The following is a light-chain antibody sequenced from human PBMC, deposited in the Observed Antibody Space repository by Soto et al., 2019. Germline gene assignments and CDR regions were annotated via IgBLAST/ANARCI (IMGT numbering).Light chain of an antibody. CDR1: QSVSIN. CDR2: GAS. J-gene: IGKJ2*01. V-gene: IGKV3-15*01. CDR3: QQYNNWPPYT. Sequence: DTVMTQSPATLSVSPGERATLSCRASQSVSINLAWYQQKPGQAPRLLIYGASTRATGIPARFSGRGSGTVFTLTISSLLSEDFAVYYRQQYNNWPPYTFGQGTKLEIK.